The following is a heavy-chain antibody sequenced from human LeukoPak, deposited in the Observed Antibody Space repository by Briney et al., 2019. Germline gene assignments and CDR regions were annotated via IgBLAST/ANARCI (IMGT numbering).Heavy chain of an antibody. J-gene: IGHJ6*03. D-gene: IGHD3-16*01. Sequence: GGSLRLSCAASGFTFSSYDMHWVRQATGKGLEWVSAIGTAGDTYYPGSVKGRFTISRDNAKNSLYLQMNSLRAEDMALYYCAKGGGGRLMYYYYMDVWGKGTTVTVSS. CDR3: AKGGGGRLMYYYYMDV. V-gene: IGHV3-13*01. CDR1: GFTFSSYD. CDR2: IGTAGDT.